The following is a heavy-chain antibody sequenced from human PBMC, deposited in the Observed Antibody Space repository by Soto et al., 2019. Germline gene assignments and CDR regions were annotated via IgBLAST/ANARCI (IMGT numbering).Heavy chain of an antibody. CDR1: GGSINTFY. V-gene: IGHV4-4*07. CDR3: AREGSYSAYNFAHGIQLWSFDF. CDR2: IFSSGST. D-gene: IGHD5-12*01. J-gene: IGHJ4*02. Sequence: SETLSLTYTVSGGSINTFYWSWVRQPAGKGLEWIRRIFSSGSTSLNPSLESRVAMSVDTSKNHFSLNLSSVTAADMAVYYCAREGSYSAYNFAHGIQLWSFDFWGQGALVTVSS.